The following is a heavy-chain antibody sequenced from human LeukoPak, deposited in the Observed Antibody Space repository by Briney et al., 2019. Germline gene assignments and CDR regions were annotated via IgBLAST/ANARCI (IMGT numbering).Heavy chain of an antibody. V-gene: IGHV3-7*03. CDR3: ARDRRSAPEPYDSSV. D-gene: IGHD3-22*01. Sequence: PGGSLRLSCAASGFTFSSYWMSWVRQAPGKGLEWVANIKQDGSEKYYVDSVKGRFTISRDNAKNSLYLQMNSLRAEDTAVYYCARDRRSAPEPYDSSVWGQGTLVTVSS. CDR2: IKQDGSEK. J-gene: IGHJ4*02. CDR1: GFTFSSYW.